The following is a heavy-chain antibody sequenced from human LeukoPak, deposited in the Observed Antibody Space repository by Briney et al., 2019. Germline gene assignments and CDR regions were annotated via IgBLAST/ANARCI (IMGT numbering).Heavy chain of an antibody. V-gene: IGHV3-11*01. Sequence: GGSLRLSCVASGFTFSDYYMSRIRQTPGKGLEWVSYIDLSGRSTYYADSVRGRFTISRDNAKKSLYLQMNTLRAEDTAMYYCARGHFGLDYWGRGTLVTVSS. J-gene: IGHJ4*02. CDR3: ARGHFGLDY. D-gene: IGHD3-10*01. CDR2: IDLSGRST. CDR1: GFTFSDYY.